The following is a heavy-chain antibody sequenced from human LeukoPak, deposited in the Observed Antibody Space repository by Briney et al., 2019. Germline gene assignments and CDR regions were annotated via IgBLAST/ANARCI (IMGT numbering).Heavy chain of an antibody. V-gene: IGHV1-69*02. Sequence: SVKVSCKASGGTFSSYTIGWVRQAPGQGLEWMGRIIPILGIANYAQKFQGRVTITADKSTGTAYMELSSLRSEDTAVYYCARAGVAAAGYDYWGQGTLVTVSS. CDR1: GGTFSSYT. CDR3: ARAGVAAAGYDY. D-gene: IGHD6-13*01. J-gene: IGHJ4*02. CDR2: IIPILGIA.